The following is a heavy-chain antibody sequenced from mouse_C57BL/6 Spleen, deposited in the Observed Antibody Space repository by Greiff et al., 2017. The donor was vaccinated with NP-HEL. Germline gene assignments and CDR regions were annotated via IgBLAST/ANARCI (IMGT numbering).Heavy chain of an antibody. D-gene: IGHD1-3*01. CDR3: ARGTGYIYPYFDY. V-gene: IGHV3-1*01. CDR2: ISYSGST. CDR1: GYSITSGYD. Sequence: EVQGVESGPGMVKPSQSLSLTCTVTGYSITSGYDWHWIRHFPGNKLEWMGYISYSGSTNYNPSLKSRISITHDTSKNHFFLKLNSVTTEDTATYYCARGTGYIYPYFDYWGQGTTLTVSS. J-gene: IGHJ2*01.